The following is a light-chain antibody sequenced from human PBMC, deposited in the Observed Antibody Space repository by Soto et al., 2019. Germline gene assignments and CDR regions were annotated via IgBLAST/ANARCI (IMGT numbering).Light chain of an antibody. CDR2: DAT. V-gene: IGKV1-5*01. CDR3: QQYLDWPRT. CDR1: QSLSTW. J-gene: IGKJ1*01. Sequence: DIQMTQSPSTLSASVGDRVTITCRASQSLSTWLAWYQLKPGKAPKLVIYDATILESGAPSRFSGSGSGTEFTLTISGLQPDDLAVYYCQQYLDWPRTFGQGTKVEIK.